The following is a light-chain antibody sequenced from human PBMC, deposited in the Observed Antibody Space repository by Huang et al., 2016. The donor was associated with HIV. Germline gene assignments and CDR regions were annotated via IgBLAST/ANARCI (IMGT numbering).Light chain of an antibody. CDR3: QQYYGSPPT. CDR2: CAA. CDR1: QRILYNSDKKNY. V-gene: IGKV4-1*01. Sequence: DIVMTQSPDSLAVSLGERATTNCKSSQRILYNSDKKNYLAWYQQKPGQPPKLLNYCAATRESGVPDRFSGSGSGTYFTLTISSLQAGDVAVYYCQQYYGSPPTFGQGTKVEIK. J-gene: IGKJ1*01.